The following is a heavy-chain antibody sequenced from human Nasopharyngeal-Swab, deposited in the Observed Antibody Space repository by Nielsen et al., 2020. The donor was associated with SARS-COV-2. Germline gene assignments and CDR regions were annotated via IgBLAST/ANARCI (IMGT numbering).Heavy chain of an antibody. J-gene: IGHJ4*02. CDR3: ARILTIFGVVASYYFDY. CDR1: GGSISSYY. V-gene: IGHV4-59*01. Sequence: SETLSLTCTVSGGSISSYYWSWIRQPPGRGLEWIGYIYYSGRTNYNHSLKSRVTISVDTSKNQFSLKLSSVTAADTAVYYCARILTIFGVVASYYFDYWGQGTLVTVSS. D-gene: IGHD3-3*01. CDR2: IYYSGRT.